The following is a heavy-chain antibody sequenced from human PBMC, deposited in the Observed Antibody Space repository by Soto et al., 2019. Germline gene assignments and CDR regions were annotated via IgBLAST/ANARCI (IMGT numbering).Heavy chain of an antibody. D-gene: IGHD6-19*01. V-gene: IGHV1-69*13. Sequence: SVKVSCKASGGTFSSYAISWVRQAPGQGLEWMGGIIPIFGTANYAQKFQGRVTITADESTSTAYMELSSLRSEDTAVYYCARGGRIAVAVYFDYWGQGTLVTVSS. CDR3: ARGGRIAVAVYFDY. CDR2: IIPIFGTA. J-gene: IGHJ4*02. CDR1: GGTFSSYA.